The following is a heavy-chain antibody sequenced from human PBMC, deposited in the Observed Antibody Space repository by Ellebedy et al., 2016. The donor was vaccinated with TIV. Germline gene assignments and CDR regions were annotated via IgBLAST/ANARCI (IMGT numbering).Heavy chain of an antibody. CDR3: AKNDIAKSIVGAAGD. V-gene: IGHV3-9*01. Sequence: PGGSLRLSCIVSGFRLDDYDMHWVRQAPGKGLEWVSGMTWNGGPIGYADSVKGRFTISRSLAKSSLYLQMSSLRPEDTALYYCAKNDIAKSIVGAAGDWGQGTLVTVSS. CDR2: MTWNGGPI. CDR1: GFRLDDYD. J-gene: IGHJ4*02. D-gene: IGHD1-26*01.